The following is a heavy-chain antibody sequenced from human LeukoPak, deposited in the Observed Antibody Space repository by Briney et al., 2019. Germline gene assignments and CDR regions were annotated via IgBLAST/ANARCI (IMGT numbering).Heavy chain of an antibody. Sequence: SETLSLTCTVSGGSISSHYWSWIRQPPGKGLEWIGYIYYSGSTNYNPSLKSRVTISVDTSKNQFSLKLSSVTAADTAVYYCARAKGGDAVDYWGQGTLVTVSS. J-gene: IGHJ4*02. V-gene: IGHV4-59*11. CDR1: GGSISSHY. D-gene: IGHD3-16*01. CDR2: IYYSGST. CDR3: ARAKGGDAVDY.